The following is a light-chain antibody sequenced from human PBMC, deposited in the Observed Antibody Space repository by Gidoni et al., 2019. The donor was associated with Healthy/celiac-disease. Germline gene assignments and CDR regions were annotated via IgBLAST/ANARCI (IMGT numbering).Light chain of an antibody. CDR1: QSVSSSY. CDR2: GAS. Sequence: ERVLTQAPGTLSLSPGERATLSCRASQSVSSSYLAWYQQKPGQAPRLLIYGASSRATGIPDRFSGSGSGTDFTLTISRLEPEDFAVYYCQQYGSSTVTFGQGTKVEIK. CDR3: QQYGSSTVT. J-gene: IGKJ1*01. V-gene: IGKV3-20*01.